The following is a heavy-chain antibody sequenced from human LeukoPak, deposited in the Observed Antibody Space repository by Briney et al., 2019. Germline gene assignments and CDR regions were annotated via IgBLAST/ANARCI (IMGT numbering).Heavy chain of an antibody. Sequence: KAGGSLRLSCAASGFTFSSYSMNWVRQAPGKGLEWVSSISSSSSYIYYADSVKGRFTISRDNAKNSLYLQMNSLRAEDTAVYYCARDVAVAGSPPNHWGQGTLVTVSS. J-gene: IGHJ5*02. CDR1: GFTFSSYS. D-gene: IGHD6-19*01. V-gene: IGHV3-21*01. CDR2: ISSSSSYI. CDR3: ARDVAVAGSPPNH.